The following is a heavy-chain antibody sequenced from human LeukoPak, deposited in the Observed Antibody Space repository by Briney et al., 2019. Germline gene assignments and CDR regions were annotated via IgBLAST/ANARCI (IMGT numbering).Heavy chain of an antibody. J-gene: IGHJ4*02. Sequence: PGGSLRLSCVASGFTFSNYGMSWVRQAPGKGLGWASIMRVGGKTYYAESVKGRFTISRDNSKNTVYLQMSNLRAEDTALYYCAKGRDNYAYGDFDYWGQGTLVTVSS. CDR2: MRVGGKT. D-gene: IGHD5-18*01. CDR1: GFTFSNYG. V-gene: IGHV3-23*01. CDR3: AKGRDNYAYGDFDY.